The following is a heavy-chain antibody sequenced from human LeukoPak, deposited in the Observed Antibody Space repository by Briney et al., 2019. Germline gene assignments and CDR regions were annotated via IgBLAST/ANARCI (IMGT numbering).Heavy chain of an antibody. J-gene: IGHJ3*02. V-gene: IGHV1-2*02. Sequence: ASVKVSCKASGYTFTGYYMHWVRQAPGQGLEWMGWINPNSGGTDYAQKFQGRVTMTRDTSISTAYMELSRLRSDDTAVYYCARWGTGYSSDTGAFDIWGQGTMVTVSS. D-gene: IGHD6-19*01. CDR1: GYTFTGYY. CDR2: INPNSGGT. CDR3: ARWGTGYSSDTGAFDI.